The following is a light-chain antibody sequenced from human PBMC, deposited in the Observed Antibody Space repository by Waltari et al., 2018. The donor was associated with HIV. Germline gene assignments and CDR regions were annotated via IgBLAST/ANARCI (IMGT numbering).Light chain of an antibody. CDR3: QSYDRSLSAWV. J-gene: IGLJ3*02. CDR1: SSNTGAGYH. V-gene: IGLV1-40*01. CDR2: GNT. Sequence: QSVLTQPPSVSGAPGQRVIISCTGSSSNTGAGYHLHLYQQLPGAAPKLLIYGNTVRPSGVPDRFSGSKSGSSASLAITGLQAEDEASYYCQSYDRSLSAWVFGGGTKLTVL.